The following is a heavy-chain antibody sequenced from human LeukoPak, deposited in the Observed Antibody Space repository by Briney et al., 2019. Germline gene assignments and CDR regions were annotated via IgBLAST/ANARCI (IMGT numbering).Heavy chain of an antibody. CDR3: ASHSGYDIQKRNY. CDR2: ISSSSSYI. D-gene: IGHD5-12*01. CDR1: GFTFSSYG. V-gene: IGHV3-21*01. J-gene: IGHJ4*02. Sequence: GGSLRLSCAASGFTFSSYGMHWVRQAPGKGLEWVSSISSSSSYIYYADSVKGRFTISRDNAKNSLYLQMNSLRAEDTAVYYCASHSGYDIQKRNYWGQGTLVTVSS.